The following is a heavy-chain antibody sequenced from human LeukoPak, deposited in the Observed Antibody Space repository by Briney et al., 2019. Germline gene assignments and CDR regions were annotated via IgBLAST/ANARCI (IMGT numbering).Heavy chain of an antibody. CDR2: IKSKTDGGTT. D-gene: IGHD6-19*01. CDR3: AKDSAGTDGTQPYYYYGMDV. CDR1: GFTFSNAW. J-gene: IGHJ6*02. Sequence: GGSLRLSCAASGFTFSNAWMNWVRQAPGKGLEWVGRIKSKTDGGTTDYAAPVKGRFTISRDDSKNTLYLQMNSLRAEDTAVYYCAKDSAGTDGTQPYYYYGMDVWGQGTTVTVSS. V-gene: IGHV3-15*07.